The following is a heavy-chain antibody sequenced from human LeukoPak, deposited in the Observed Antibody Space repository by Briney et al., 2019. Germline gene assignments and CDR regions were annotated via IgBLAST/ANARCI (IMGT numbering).Heavy chain of an antibody. CDR2: ISGSGGST. CDR3: AKVGWFYYFDY. J-gene: IGHJ4*02. V-gene: IGHV3-23*01. D-gene: IGHD6-19*01. Sequence: GGPLRLSCAASGFTFSSYAMSWVRQAPGKGLEWVSVISGSGGSTYYADSVKGRFTISRDNSKNTLYLQTNSLRAEDTAVYYCAKVGWFYYFDYWGQGTLVTVSS. CDR1: GFTFSSYA.